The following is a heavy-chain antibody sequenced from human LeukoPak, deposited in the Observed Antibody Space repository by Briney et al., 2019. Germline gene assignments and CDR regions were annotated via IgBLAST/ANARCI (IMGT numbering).Heavy chain of an antibody. D-gene: IGHD6-13*01. CDR2: IYHSGST. CDR1: GGSISSYY. V-gene: IGHV4-59*01. Sequence: KTSETLSLTCTVSGGSISSYYWSWIRQPPGKGLVGMGYIYHSGSTNYIPSLKSRVTISVATSKNQFSLTLSSVTAADTAVYYCARLYSSSLGRVFDYWGQGTLVTVSS. CDR3: ARLYSSSLGRVFDY. J-gene: IGHJ4*02.